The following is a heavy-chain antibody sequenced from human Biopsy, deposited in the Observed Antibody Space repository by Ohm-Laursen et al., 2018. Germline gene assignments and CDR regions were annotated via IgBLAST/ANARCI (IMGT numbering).Heavy chain of an antibody. D-gene: IGHD6-13*01. Sequence: SETPSLTCAVYGGSFNGYFWSWIRQPPGKGLEWIGDITQSGSTNYSPSLKSRFTISVDTAKKQFSLSLRSVTAADTAVYYCARVPLPGIGAAYQGRFLYGMDVWGQGTTVSVSS. CDR1: GGSFNGYF. J-gene: IGHJ6*02. CDR3: ARVPLPGIGAAYQGRFLYGMDV. V-gene: IGHV4-34*01. CDR2: ITQSGST.